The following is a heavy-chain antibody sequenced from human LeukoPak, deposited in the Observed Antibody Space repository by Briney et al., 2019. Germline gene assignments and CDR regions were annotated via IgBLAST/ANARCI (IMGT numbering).Heavy chain of an antibody. J-gene: IGHJ4*02. V-gene: IGHV3-49*04. CDR2: IRSKAYGGTT. CDR1: GFTFGDCA. CDR3: TRGIGYSGYDFGTNYFDY. Sequence: GGSLRLSCPASGFTFGDCAMSWVRPAAGKGLEWVGFIRSKAYGGTTEYAASVKGRFTIPRDDSKSIAYLQMNSLKTEDTAVYYCTRGIGYSGYDFGTNYFDYWGQGTLVTVSS. D-gene: IGHD5-12*01.